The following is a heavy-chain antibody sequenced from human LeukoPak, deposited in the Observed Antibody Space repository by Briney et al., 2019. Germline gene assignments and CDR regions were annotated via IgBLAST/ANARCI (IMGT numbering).Heavy chain of an antibody. CDR2: ISYDGSNK. D-gene: IGHD2-2*01. Sequence: GRSLRLSCAASGFTFSSYGMHWVRQAPGKGLEWVAVISYDGSNKYYADSVKGRFTISRDNSKNTLYLQMNSLRAEDTAVYYCAKFGYCSSTSCYDAFYIWVQGTIVTVSS. CDR1: GFTFSSYG. J-gene: IGHJ3*02. V-gene: IGHV3-30*18. CDR3: AKFGYCSSTSCYDAFYI.